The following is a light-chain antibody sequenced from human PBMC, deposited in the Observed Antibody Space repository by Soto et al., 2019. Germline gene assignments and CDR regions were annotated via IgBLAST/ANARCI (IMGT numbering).Light chain of an antibody. CDR2: DVT. J-gene: IGLJ3*02. CDR1: SSDVGGYNY. CDR3: CSYAGRYALNWV. V-gene: IGLV2-11*01. Sequence: QSALTQPRSVSGSPGQSVTISCTGTSSDVGGYNYVSWYQRHPDKAPKLMIYDVTKRPSGVPDRFSGSKSGNTASLTISGLQAEDEADYYCCSYAGRYALNWVFGGGPKLTVL.